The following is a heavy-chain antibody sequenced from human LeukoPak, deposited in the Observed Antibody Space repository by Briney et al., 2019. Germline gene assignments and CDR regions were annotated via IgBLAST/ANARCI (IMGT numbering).Heavy chain of an antibody. CDR1: GFTFSSYS. Sequence: PGGSLRLSCAASGFTFSSYSMNWVRQAPGKGLEWVSSISSNSSYIYYADSVRGRFTISRDNAKNSLYLQMNSLRAEDTAVYYCATELRFLETDYWGQGTLVTVSS. V-gene: IGHV3-21*01. J-gene: IGHJ4*02. CDR2: ISSNSSYI. CDR3: ATELRFLETDY. D-gene: IGHD3-3*01.